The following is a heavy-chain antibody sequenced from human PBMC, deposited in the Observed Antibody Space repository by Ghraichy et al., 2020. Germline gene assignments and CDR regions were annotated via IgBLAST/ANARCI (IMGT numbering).Heavy chain of an antibody. D-gene: IGHD2-15*01. CDR1: GGSFSGYY. Sequence: SETLSLTCAVYGGSFSGYYWSWIRQPPGKGLEWIGEINHSGSTNYNPSLKSRVTISVDTSKNQFSLKLSSVTAADTAVYYCARGQRSGYCSGGSCVRFDPWGQGTLVTVSS. CDR2: INHSGST. V-gene: IGHV4-34*01. CDR3: ARGQRSGYCSGGSCVRFDP. J-gene: IGHJ5*02.